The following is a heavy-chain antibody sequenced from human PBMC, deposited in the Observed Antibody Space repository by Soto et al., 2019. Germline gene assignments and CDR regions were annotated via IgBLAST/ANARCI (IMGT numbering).Heavy chain of an antibody. CDR1: GFTFDDYA. CDR3: AKADIVGATTYYYSYGMDV. J-gene: IGHJ6*02. V-gene: IGHV3-43*02. D-gene: IGHD1-26*01. Sequence: GGSLRLSCAASGFTFDDYAMHWVCQAPGKGLEWVSLISGDGGSTYYADSVKGRFTISRDNGKNSLYLQMNSLRTEDAALYYCAKADIVGATTYYYSYGMDVWGQGTTVTVSS. CDR2: ISGDGGST.